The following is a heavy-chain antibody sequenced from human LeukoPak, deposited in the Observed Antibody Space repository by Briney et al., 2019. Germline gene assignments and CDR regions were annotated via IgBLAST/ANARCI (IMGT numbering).Heavy chain of an antibody. J-gene: IGHJ5*02. CDR1: GGSLSSYY. D-gene: IGHD3-9*01. V-gene: IGHV4-59*08. Sequence: PSETLSLTCTVSGGSLSSYYWSWIRQPPGKGLEWIGYIYYSGSTNYNPSLKSRVTISVDTSKNQFSLKLSSVTAADTAVYYCARQERLVIEAWGQGTLVTVSS. CDR2: IYYSGST. CDR3: ARQERLVIEA.